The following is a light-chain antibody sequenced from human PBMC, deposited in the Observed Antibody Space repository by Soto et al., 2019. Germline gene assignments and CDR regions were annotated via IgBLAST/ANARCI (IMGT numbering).Light chain of an antibody. J-gene: IGKJ4*01. V-gene: IGKV3-15*01. Sequence: EIVMTQSPATLSVSPGERATLSCRASQSVSTNLAWYQQKPGQTPRLLIYAASVRATGIPARFSGSGSGTDFTLTISSLQSEDFAVYYCQQYDERPPNLTLGGGTKVEIK. CDR2: AAS. CDR1: QSVSTN. CDR3: QQYDERPPNLT.